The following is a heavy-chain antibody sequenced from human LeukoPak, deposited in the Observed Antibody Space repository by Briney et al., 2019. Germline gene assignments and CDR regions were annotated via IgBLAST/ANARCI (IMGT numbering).Heavy chain of an antibody. CDR2: ISSSSSTI. CDR3: ARVGYSITWYPYYFDY. Sequence: GGSLRLSCAASGFTFSSYSMNWVRQAPGKELEWVSYISSSSSTIYYADSVKGRFTISRDNAKNSLYLQMNSLRAEDTAVYYCARVGYSITWYPYYFDYWGQGTLVTVSS. D-gene: IGHD6-13*01. V-gene: IGHV3-48*04. CDR1: GFTFSSYS. J-gene: IGHJ4*02.